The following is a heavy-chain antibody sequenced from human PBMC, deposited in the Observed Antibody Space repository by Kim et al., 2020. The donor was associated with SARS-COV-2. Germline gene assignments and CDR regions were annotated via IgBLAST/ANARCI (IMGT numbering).Heavy chain of an antibody. J-gene: IGHJ4*02. Sequence: GGSLRLSCAASGFTFSSYGMHWVRQAPGKGLEWVAVISYDGSNKYYADSVKGRFTISRDNSKNTLYLQMNSLRAEDTAVYYCAKGSMTTVTTSYWGQGTLVTVSS. CDR3: AKGSMTTVTTSY. D-gene: IGHD4-17*01. V-gene: IGHV3-30*18. CDR1: GFTFSSYG. CDR2: ISYDGSNK.